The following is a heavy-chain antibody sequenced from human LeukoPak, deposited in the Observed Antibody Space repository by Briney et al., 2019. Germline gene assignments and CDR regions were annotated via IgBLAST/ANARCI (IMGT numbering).Heavy chain of an antibody. CDR3: ARVKAEISVDIVGRPSRDYYYYYMDV. Sequence: GGSLRLSCAASGFTFSSYAMHWVRQAPGKGLEWVAVISYDGSNKYYADSVKGRFTISRDNSKNTLYLQMNSLRAEDTAVYYCARVKAEISVDIVGRPSRDYYYYYMDVWGKGTTVTVSS. J-gene: IGHJ6*03. CDR2: ISYDGSNK. V-gene: IGHV3-30-3*01. CDR1: GFTFSSYA. D-gene: IGHD5-12*01.